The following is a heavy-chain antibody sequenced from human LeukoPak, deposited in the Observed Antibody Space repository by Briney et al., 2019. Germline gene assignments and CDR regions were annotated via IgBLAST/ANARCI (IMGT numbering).Heavy chain of an antibody. J-gene: IGHJ4*02. V-gene: IGHV3-23*01. CDR3: ARDRRWLRAPRGYFDY. CDR1: GFTLSSYA. CDR2: TSSSDAGT. Sequence: GGSLRLSCAASGFTLSSYAMSWVRQAPGKGLEWVSATSSSDAGTYYAESVRGRFTISRDNSKNTLFLQMNSLRAEDTAVYYCARDRRWLRAPRGYFDYWGQGTLVTVSS. D-gene: IGHD5-24*01.